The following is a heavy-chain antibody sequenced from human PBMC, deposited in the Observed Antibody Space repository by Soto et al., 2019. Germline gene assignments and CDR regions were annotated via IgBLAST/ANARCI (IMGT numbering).Heavy chain of an antibody. CDR1: GFSLGTSGVA. J-gene: IGHJ5*02. CDR3: AHRHRYEWNDGGWFDP. D-gene: IGHD1-1*01. CDR2: IYWNDDK. V-gene: IGHV2-5*01. Sequence: QITLRESGPTLVKPTQTLTLTCTFSGFSLGTSGVAVGWIRQPPGKALEWLALIYWNDDKRYSPSLRSRLTITKDTSNKQVVLTMTNMDPVDTATYYCAHRHRYEWNDGGWFDPWGQGTLVTVSS.